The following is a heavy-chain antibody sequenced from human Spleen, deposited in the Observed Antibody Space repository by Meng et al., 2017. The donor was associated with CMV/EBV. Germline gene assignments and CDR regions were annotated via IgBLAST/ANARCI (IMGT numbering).Heavy chain of an antibody. J-gene: IGHJ5*02. CDR1: GGTEERTEW. V-gene: IGHV4-4*02. Sequence: CAVTGGTEERTEWWSGVRQARGESGGWMGEECDRGREKNNQARKSRAAISVDRSMNHFSLKLRSVTAADTAVYYCARDPRGDGWVDHWGQGTLVTVSS. CDR3: ARDPRGDGWVDH. CDR2: ECDRGRE.